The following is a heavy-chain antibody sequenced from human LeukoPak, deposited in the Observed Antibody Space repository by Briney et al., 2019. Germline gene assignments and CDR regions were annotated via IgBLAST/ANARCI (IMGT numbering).Heavy chain of an antibody. CDR2: ISSSSSTI. D-gene: IGHD3-22*01. CDR1: GFTFSSYS. Sequence: GGSLRLSCAASGFTFSSYSMNWVRQAPGKGLEWVSYISSSSSTIYYADSVKGRFTISRDNAKNSLYLQMNSLRAEDTAVYYCARDPRDSSGYYSYYYYMDVWGKGTTVTVSS. V-gene: IGHV3-48*01. J-gene: IGHJ6*03. CDR3: ARDPRDSSGYYSYYYYMDV.